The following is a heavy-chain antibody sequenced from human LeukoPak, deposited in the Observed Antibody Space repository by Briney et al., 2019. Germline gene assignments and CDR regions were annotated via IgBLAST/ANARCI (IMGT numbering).Heavy chain of an antibody. Sequence: SVKVSCKASGGTFSSYAISWVRQAPGQGLEWMGGIIPIFGTANYAQKFQGRVTITADESTSTAYMELSSLRSEDTAVYYCARGDKIAAAQSMDVWGQGTTVTVPS. CDR2: IIPIFGTA. V-gene: IGHV1-69*01. J-gene: IGHJ6*02. CDR3: ARGDKIAAAQSMDV. D-gene: IGHD6-13*01. CDR1: GGTFSSYA.